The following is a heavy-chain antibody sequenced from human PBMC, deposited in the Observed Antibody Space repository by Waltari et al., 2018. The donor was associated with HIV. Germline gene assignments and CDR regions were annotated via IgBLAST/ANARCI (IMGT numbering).Heavy chain of an antibody. CDR1: GGSISSYY. CDR3: ARVEVRGVIPDAFDI. J-gene: IGHJ3*02. D-gene: IGHD3-10*01. V-gene: IGHV4-59*01. Sequence: QVQLQESGPGLVKPSETLSLTCTVSGGSISSYYWSWIRQPPGKGLEWIGYIYYSGSTNYNPSLKSRVTISVDTSKNQFSLKLSSVTAADTAVYYCARVEVRGVIPDAFDIWGQGTMVTVSS. CDR2: IYYSGST.